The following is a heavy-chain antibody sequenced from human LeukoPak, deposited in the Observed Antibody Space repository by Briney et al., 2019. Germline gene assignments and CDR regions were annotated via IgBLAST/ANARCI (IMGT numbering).Heavy chain of an antibody. CDR1: GGSISSGGYY. Sequence: SETLSLTCNVSGGSISSGGYYWSWIRQHPGKGLEWIGYIFYSGSTYYNPSLKSRVTISVDTSNNQFSLKLRSVTAADTAVYYCAREDRVAAGDTSWFDPWGQGTLVTVSS. D-gene: IGHD6-13*01. J-gene: IGHJ5*02. V-gene: IGHV4-31*03. CDR3: AREDRVAAGDTSWFDP. CDR2: IFYSGST.